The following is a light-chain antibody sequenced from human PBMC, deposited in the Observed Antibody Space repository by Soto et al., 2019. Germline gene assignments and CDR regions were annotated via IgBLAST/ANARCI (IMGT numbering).Light chain of an antibody. CDR1: SSDVGGYNF. CDR3: SSHTSSSTLGV. CDR2: EVN. V-gene: IGLV2-14*01. Sequence: QSVLTQPASVSGSPGQSITISCTGTSSDVGGYNFVSWYQQHPGKAPKLVIYEVNYRPSGVSNRFSGSKSGNTASLTISGLQAEDEADYYCSSHTSSSTLGVFGGGTQLTVL. J-gene: IGLJ3*02.